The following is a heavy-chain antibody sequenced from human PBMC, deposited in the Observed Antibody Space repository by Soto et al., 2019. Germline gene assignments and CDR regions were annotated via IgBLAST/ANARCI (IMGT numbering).Heavy chain of an antibody. D-gene: IGHD3-16*01. CDR2: IYHSGST. Sequence: SETLSLTCAVSGYSISSGYYWGLIRQPPGKGLEWIGSIYHSGSTYYNPSLKSRVTISVDTSKNQFSLKLSSVTAADTAVYYCARFMITFGGVIGSWGQGTLVTVSS. J-gene: IGHJ5*02. CDR1: GYSISSGYY. CDR3: ARFMITFGGVIGS. V-gene: IGHV4-38-2*01.